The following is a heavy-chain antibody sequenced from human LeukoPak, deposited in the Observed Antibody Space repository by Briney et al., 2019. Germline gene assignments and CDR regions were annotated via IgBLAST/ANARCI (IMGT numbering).Heavy chain of an antibody. D-gene: IGHD3-22*01. J-gene: IGHJ4*02. V-gene: IGHV4-59*02. Sequence: PSETLSLTCTVSGGSVSSYYWSWIRQPPGKGLEWIGYIYYSGSTNYNPSLKSRVTISVETSKNQFSLKLSSVTAADTAVYYCATTSYYYDSPDYWGQGTLVTVSS. CDR3: ATTSYYYDSPDY. CDR2: IYYSGST. CDR1: GGSVSSYY.